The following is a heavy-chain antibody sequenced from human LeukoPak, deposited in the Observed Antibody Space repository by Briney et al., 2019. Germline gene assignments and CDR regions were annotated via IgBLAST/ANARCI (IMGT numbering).Heavy chain of an antibody. CDR2: IRSKTNSYAT. CDR1: GFTFSGSA. J-gene: IGHJ4*02. D-gene: IGHD3-22*01. CDR3: TRYYYDGSGYYYLFDY. Sequence: GGSLKLSCAASGFTFSGSAMHSVRQASGKGLEWVGRIRSKTNSYATAYAASVKGRFTISRDDSKNTAYLQMNSLKTEDTAVYYCTRYYYDGSGYYYLFDYWGQGTLVTVSS. V-gene: IGHV3-73*01.